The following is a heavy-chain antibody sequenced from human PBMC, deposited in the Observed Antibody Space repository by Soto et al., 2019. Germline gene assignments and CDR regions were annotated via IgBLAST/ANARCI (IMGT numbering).Heavy chain of an antibody. J-gene: IGHJ5*02. Sequence: QVQLVQSVAEVKKPGASVKVSCKASGYTFTSYYMHFVRQAPGQGLEVMGIINPSGGITSYAQKFQGRVTVARDTSTSTVYMELSSLRSEDTAVYYCAREQFVVVVAAFGNWFDPWGQGTLVTVSS. CDR2: INPSGGIT. D-gene: IGHD2-15*01. V-gene: IGHV1-46*01. CDR3: AREQFVVVVAAFGNWFDP. CDR1: GYTFTSYY.